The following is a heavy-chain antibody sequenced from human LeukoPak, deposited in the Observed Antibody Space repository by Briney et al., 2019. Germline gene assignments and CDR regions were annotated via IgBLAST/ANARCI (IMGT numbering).Heavy chain of an antibody. CDR1: GFAFDDHG. Sequence: PGGSLRLSCAASGFAFDDHGMSWVRQAPGKGLEWVCGINWNGGSKGYADSVKGRFTISRDNAKNSLFLQMNSVRVEDTALYYCARMAGAGYYFYMDGWGKGNPGHRLL. CDR2: INWNGGSK. J-gene: IGHJ6*03. CDR3: ARMAGAGYYFYMDG. V-gene: IGHV3-20*04. D-gene: IGHD6-19*01.